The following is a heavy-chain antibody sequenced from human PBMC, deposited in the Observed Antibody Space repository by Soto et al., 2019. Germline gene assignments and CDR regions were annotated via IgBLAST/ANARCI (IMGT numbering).Heavy chain of an antibody. J-gene: IGHJ6*01. CDR1: GYSFTKYW. V-gene: IGHV5-51*01. CDR3: ARRGCSSTSCYSVGDYYYYGMDV. Sequence: GESLNISCKCSGYSFTKYWIGWVRQMPGKGLELVATIYPGDSNTRYSPSFQGQVTISADKSISTAYLQWSSLKASETAMYYCARRGCSSTSCYSVGDYYYYGMDVWGQGTTVTVSS. CDR2: IYPGDSNT. D-gene: IGHD2-2*01.